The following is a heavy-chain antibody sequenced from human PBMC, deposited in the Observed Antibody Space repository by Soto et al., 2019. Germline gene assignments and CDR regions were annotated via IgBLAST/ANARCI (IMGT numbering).Heavy chain of an antibody. D-gene: IGHD6-19*01. CDR3: ARGPSGWFGYGY. CDR2: INSGASNT. J-gene: IGHJ4*02. V-gene: IGHV3-74*01. Sequence: GGSLRLSCAASGFTFSSSWMHWVRQAPGRGLVWVSRINSGASNTNYADSVKGRFTISRDNAKNTLYLQMDSLTAEDTAVYYCARGPSGWFGYGYWGQGTLVTVSS. CDR1: GFTFSSSW.